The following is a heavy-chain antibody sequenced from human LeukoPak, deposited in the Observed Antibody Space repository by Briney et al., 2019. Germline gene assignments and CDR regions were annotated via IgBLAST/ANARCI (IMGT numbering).Heavy chain of an antibody. D-gene: IGHD3-10*01. CDR3: ARPTFDFVSGSKDEGASDI. V-gene: IGHV5-51*01. CDR2: AFPGESDT. CDR1: GYNFMTYG. Sequence: PGESLKISCQGSGYNFMTYGIAWVRQMPGKGLECMGIAFPGESDTRYSPSFQGQVTMSADKSISTAYLQLTSLKPSDTAIYYCARPTFDFVSGSKDEGASDIWGQGTMVTVSS. J-gene: IGHJ3*02.